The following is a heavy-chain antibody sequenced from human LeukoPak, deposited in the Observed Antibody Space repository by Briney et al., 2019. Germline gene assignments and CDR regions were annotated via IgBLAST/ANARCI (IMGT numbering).Heavy chain of an antibody. Sequence: GGSLRLSCAASGFTFRTYTMNWVRQAPGKGLEWVSSISSSGSYIYYADSVKGRFTISRDNAKNSLYLQMNSLRAEDTAIYYCAGGTSYVAFDLGGQGTMVPVSS. CDR2: ISSSGSYI. V-gene: IGHV3-21*01. CDR3: AGGTSYVAFDL. CDR1: GFTFRTYT. J-gene: IGHJ3*01. D-gene: IGHD1-26*01.